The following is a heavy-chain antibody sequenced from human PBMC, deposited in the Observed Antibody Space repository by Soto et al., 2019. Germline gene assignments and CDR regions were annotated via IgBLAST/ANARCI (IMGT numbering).Heavy chain of an antibody. V-gene: IGHV1-8*01. CDR2: MNPNSGNT. J-gene: IGHJ6*02. CDR3: ARGQGYSSSWSPLDLFYYYYGMDV. D-gene: IGHD6-13*01. Sequence: AASVKVTCKASGYTFTSYDINWVRQATGQGLEWMGWMNPNSGNTGYAQKFQGRVTMTRNTSISTAYMELSSLRSEDTAVYYCARGQGYSSSWSPLDLFYYYYGMDVWGQGTTVTVSS. CDR1: GYTFTSYD.